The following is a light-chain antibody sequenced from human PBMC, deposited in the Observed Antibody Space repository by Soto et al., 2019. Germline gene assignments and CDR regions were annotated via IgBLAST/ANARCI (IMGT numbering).Light chain of an antibody. CDR1: QSVSSSY. Sequence: DIVLTQSPGTLSLSPGERATLSCRASQSVSSSYLAWYQQKPGQAPRLLIYGASSRATGISDRFSGSGSGTDFTLTISRLEPEDCAVYYCQQYGSSPPTFGQGTRLEIK. CDR2: GAS. CDR3: QQYGSSPPT. J-gene: IGKJ5*01. V-gene: IGKV3-20*01.